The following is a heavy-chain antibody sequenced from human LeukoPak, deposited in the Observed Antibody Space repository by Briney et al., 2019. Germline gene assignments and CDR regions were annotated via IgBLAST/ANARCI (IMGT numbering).Heavy chain of an antibody. J-gene: IGHJ4*02. CDR3: ARVRDTYGSGSYLDY. V-gene: IGHV1-18*01. Sequence: ASVKVSCNASGYTFTTYGISWVRQAPGQGLEWMGWISAYNGNTNYAQKLQGRVTMTTDTSTSTAYMELRSLRSDDTAVYYCARVRDTYGSGSYLDYWGQGTLDTVSS. CDR2: ISAYNGNT. D-gene: IGHD3-10*01. CDR1: GYTFTTYG.